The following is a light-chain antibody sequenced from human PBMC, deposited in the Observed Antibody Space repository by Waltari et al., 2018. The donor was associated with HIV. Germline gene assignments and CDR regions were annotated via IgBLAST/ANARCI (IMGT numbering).Light chain of an antibody. J-gene: IGLJ1*01. Sequence: QSALTQPASVSGSPGQSITISCTGTSSDVGGYNHVSWYQQHPGTAPELMIFGVSNRPLWVSKRFSVSQAGTTASLTISGLQAEVEADYYCSSHTRSITLGVFGTGTKVTVL. V-gene: IGLV2-14*03. CDR1: SSDVGGYNH. CDR2: GVS. CDR3: SSHTRSITLGV.